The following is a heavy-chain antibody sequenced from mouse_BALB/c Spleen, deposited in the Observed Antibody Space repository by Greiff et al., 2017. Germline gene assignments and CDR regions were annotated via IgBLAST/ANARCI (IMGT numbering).Heavy chain of an antibody. CDR2: ISYDGSN. CDR1: GYSITSGYY. V-gene: IGHV3-6*02. D-gene: IGHD1-1*01. CDR3: ARALSYYGSGDIDY. Sequence: EVPLQQSGPGLVKPSQSLSLTCSVTGYSITSGYYGNWVRQFPGNKLEWMGYISYDGSNNYNPSLQNRISITRDTSKNQFFLMLISVTTEDTATSYCARALSYYGSGDIDYWGQGTTLTVSS. J-gene: IGHJ2*01.